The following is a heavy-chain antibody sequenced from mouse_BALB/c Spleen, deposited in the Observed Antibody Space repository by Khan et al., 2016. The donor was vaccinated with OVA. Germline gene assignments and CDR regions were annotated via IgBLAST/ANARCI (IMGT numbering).Heavy chain of an antibody. CDR1: GFSLTNYG. Sequence: QVQLKESGPGLVAPSQSLSITCTISGFSLTNYGVHWVRQPPGKGLEWLVVIWSDGSKTYNSALKSRLTISKDNSKRQVFLKMNSIQTDDPAMYFCARQPYYHYNIMDYWGQGTSVTVSS. D-gene: IGHD2-10*01. CDR3: ARQPYYHYNIMDY. V-gene: IGHV2-6-1*01. CDR2: IWSDGSK. J-gene: IGHJ4*01.